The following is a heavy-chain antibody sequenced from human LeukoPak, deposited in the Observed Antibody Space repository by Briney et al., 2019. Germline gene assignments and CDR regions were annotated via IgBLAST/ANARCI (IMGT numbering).Heavy chain of an antibody. Sequence: ASVKVSCKASGGTFSSYAISWVRQAPGQGLEWMGGIIPIFGTANYAQKFQGRVTITTDESTSTAYMELSSLRSEDTAVYYCARGIRAYYYYYYMDVWGKGTTVTVSS. CDR3: ARGIRAYYYYYYMDV. CDR2: IIPIFGTA. J-gene: IGHJ6*03. CDR1: GGTFSSYA. V-gene: IGHV1-69*05.